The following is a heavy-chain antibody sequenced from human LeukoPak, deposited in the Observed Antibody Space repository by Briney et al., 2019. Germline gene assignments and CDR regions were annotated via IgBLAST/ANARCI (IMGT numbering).Heavy chain of an antibody. CDR2: IYSSGST. Sequence: SETLSLTCNVSVVSISSSSYYWGWIRQPPGKGLEWIGSIYSSGSTYYNSSLKSRVTISIDTSKNQVSLKMSSVTAADTAVYYCARKHSSSWTGKGWFDPWGQGTLVTVSS. D-gene: IGHD6-13*01. V-gene: IGHV4-39*01. J-gene: IGHJ5*02. CDR3: ARKHSSSWTGKGWFDP. CDR1: VVSISSSSYY.